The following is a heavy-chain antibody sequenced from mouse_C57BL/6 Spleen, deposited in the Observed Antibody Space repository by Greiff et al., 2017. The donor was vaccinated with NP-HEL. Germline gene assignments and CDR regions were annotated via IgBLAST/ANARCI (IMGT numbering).Heavy chain of an antibody. J-gene: IGHJ3*01. CDR1: GYSITSGYY. D-gene: IGHD2-3*01. CDR2: ISYDGSN. CDR3: ARGWDGYFAY. V-gene: IGHV3-6*01. Sequence: ESGPGLVKPSQSLSLTCSVTGYSITSGYYWNWIRQFPGNKLEWMGYISYDGSNNYNPSLKNRISITRDTFKNQFFLKLNSVTNEDTATYYCARGWDGYFAYWGQGTLVTVSA.